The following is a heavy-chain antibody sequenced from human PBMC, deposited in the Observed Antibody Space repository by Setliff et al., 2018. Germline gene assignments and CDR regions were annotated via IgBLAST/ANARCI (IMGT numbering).Heavy chain of an antibody. CDR3: ARQKSTGSGNNWFDP. D-gene: IGHD3-10*01. V-gene: IGHV5-51*01. CDR2: IYAGDSDT. Sequence: PGESLKISCKGSGYSFPSYWIGWVRQMPGKGLEWMGIIYAGDSDTRYNPSFQGRVTMSADKSINTAYLQWSSLKASDTAIYYCARQKSTGSGNNWFDPWGQGTLVTVSS. J-gene: IGHJ5*02. CDR1: GYSFPSYW.